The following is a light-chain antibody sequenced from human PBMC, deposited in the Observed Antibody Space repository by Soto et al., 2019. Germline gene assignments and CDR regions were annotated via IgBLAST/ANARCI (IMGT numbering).Light chain of an antibody. V-gene: IGLV2-14*01. Sequence: QSALTQPASVSGSPGQTVTISCTGTSSDVGGDHDVYWYQQHPGKAPKLLSYDISDRPSGVSDRFSGSKSGNTASLAISGLQAEDEADYYCRLYDSSGTVVVFGGGTKLTVL. CDR3: RLYDSSGTVVV. J-gene: IGLJ2*01. CDR1: SSDVGGDHD. CDR2: DIS.